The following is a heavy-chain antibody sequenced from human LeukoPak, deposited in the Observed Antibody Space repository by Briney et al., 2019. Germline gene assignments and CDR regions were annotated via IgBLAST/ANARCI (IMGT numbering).Heavy chain of an antibody. CDR1: GGSINSGGYY. Sequence: SETLSLTCTVSGGSINSGGYYWSWIRQHPGKGLEWIGYIYYSGSTYYNPSLKSRVTISVDTSKNQFSLKLGSVTAADTAVYYCARSFFGYYDSSGYFMDVWGKGTTVTVSS. V-gene: IGHV4-31*03. CDR3: ARSFFGYYDSSGYFMDV. J-gene: IGHJ6*03. CDR2: IYYSGST. D-gene: IGHD3-22*01.